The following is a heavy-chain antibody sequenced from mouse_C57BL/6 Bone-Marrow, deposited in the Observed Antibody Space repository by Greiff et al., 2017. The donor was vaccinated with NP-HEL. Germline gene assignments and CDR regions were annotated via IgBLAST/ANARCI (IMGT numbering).Heavy chain of an antibody. Sequence: EVQRVESGGGLVQPGGSLKLSCAASGFTFSDYYMYWVRQTPEKRLEWVAYISNGGGSTYYPDTVKGRFTISRDNAKNTLYLQMSRLKSEDTAMYYCARHGPYYYGSSYDDWYFDVWGTGTTVTVSS. J-gene: IGHJ1*03. D-gene: IGHD1-1*01. CDR2: ISNGGGST. CDR3: ARHGPYYYGSSYDDWYFDV. V-gene: IGHV5-12*01. CDR1: GFTFSDYY.